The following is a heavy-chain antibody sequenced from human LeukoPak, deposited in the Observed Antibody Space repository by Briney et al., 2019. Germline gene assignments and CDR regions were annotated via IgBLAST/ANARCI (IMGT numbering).Heavy chain of an antibody. CDR2: INWNGGST. V-gene: IGHV3-20*04. CDR3: ARARGSYRLFDY. D-gene: IGHD1-26*01. J-gene: IGHJ4*02. Sequence: GGSLRLSCAASGFTFDDYGMSWVRQAPGKGLEWVSGINWNGGSTGYADSVKGRFTISRDNAKNSLYLQMNSLRAEDTAVYYCARARGSYRLFDYWGQGTLVTVSS. CDR1: GFTFDDYG.